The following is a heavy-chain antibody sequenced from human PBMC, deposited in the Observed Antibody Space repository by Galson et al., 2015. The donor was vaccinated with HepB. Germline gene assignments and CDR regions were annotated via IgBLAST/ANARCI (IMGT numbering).Heavy chain of an antibody. CDR3: ARVYYGGFSYGRVDY. CDR2: ISSTSADI. J-gene: IGHJ4*02. D-gene: IGHD5-18*01. CDR1: GFTFNTYT. Sequence: SLRLSCATSGFTFNTYTMNWVRQAPGKGLEWVSCISSTSADIYYADSVKGRFTISRDNAKNSLYLQMSNLRDEDTAVYYCARVYYGGFSYGRVDYWGQGTLVTVSS. V-gene: IGHV3-48*02.